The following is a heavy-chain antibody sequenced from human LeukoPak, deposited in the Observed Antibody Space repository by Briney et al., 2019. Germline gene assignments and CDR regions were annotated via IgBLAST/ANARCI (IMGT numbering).Heavy chain of an antibody. CDR1: GFTFNKYA. V-gene: IGHV3-21*01. D-gene: IGHD3-9*01. J-gene: IGHJ4*02. Sequence: GGSLRLSCAASGFTFNKYAMHWVRQAPGKGLEWVSSISSSSSYIYYADSVKGRFTISRDNAKNSLYLQMNSLRAEDTAVYYCARDQDDILTGYSTYFDYWGQGTLVTVSS. CDR2: ISSSSSYI. CDR3: ARDQDDILTGYSTYFDY.